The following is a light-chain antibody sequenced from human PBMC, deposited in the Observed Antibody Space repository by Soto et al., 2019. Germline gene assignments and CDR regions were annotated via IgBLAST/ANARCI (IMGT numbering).Light chain of an antibody. J-gene: IGKJ4*01. Sequence: EIALTQSPGTLSLSPGERATLSCRASQSVSSSYLAWYQQKRGQAPRLLIHGASSRATGIPDKFSGSVSGTYLALTICRMKPQECAVYYCQQYCRSITFGGGTKVEIK. V-gene: IGKV3-20*01. CDR2: GAS. CDR1: QSVSSSY. CDR3: QQYCRSIT.